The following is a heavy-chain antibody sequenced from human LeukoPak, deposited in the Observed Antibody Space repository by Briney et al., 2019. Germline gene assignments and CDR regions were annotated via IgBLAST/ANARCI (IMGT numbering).Heavy chain of an antibody. J-gene: IGHJ4*02. CDR3: ARDLGYYGSGMPNTHDY. CDR2: INPNSGGT. Sequence: SVKVSCKASGYTFTGYYMHWVRQAPGQGLEWMGRINPNSGGTKYAQKFQGRVTMTRDTSISTAYMELSRLRSDDTAVYYCARDLGYYGSGMPNTHDYWGQGTLVTVSS. CDR1: GYTFTGYY. V-gene: IGHV1-2*06. D-gene: IGHD3-10*01.